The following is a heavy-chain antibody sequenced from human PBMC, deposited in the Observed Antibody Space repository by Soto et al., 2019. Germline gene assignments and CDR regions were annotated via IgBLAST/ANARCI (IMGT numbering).Heavy chain of an antibody. CDR2: IWYGGSNK. CDR1: GFTFSSYG. CDR3: ARDTRAVAGAPSCDY. V-gene: IGHV3-33*01. Sequence: QVQLVESGGGVVQPGRSLRLSCAASGFTFSSYGMHWVRQAPGKGLEWVAVIWYGGSNKYYADSVKGRFTISRDNSNNTLYLQMNSLRDEDTAVYYCARDTRAVAGAPSCDYLGQGTRVTVSS. D-gene: IGHD6-19*01. J-gene: IGHJ4*02.